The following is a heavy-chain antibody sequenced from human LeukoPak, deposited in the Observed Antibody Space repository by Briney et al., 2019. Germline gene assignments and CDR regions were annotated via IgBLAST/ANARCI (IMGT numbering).Heavy chain of an antibody. V-gene: IGHV3-9*01. CDR2: ISWNSGSI. CDR1: GFTFDDYA. D-gene: IGHD5-12*01. J-gene: IGHJ4*02. CDR3: ARSDYRNQYYFDY. Sequence: GGSLRLSCAASGFTFDDYAMHWVRQAPGKSLEWVSGISWNSGSIGYADSVKGRFTISRDNAKNSLYLQMNSLRAEDTAVYYCARSDYRNQYYFDYWGQGTLVTVSS.